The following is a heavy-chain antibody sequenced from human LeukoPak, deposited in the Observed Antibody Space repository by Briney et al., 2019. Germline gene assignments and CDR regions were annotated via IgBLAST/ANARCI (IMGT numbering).Heavy chain of an antibody. CDR3: ARDDPLYSSGWYPLDY. D-gene: IGHD6-19*01. CDR2: IIPIFGTA. V-gene: IGHV1-69*13. CDR1: GGTFSSYA. Sequence: GASVKVSCKVSGGTFSSYAISWVRQAPGQGLEWMGGIIPIFGTANYAQKFQGRVTITADESTSTAYMELSSLRSEDTAVYYCARDDPLYSSGWYPLDYWGQGTLVTVSS. J-gene: IGHJ4*02.